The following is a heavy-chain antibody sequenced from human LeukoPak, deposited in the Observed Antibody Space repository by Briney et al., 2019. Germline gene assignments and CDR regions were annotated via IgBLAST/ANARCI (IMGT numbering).Heavy chain of an antibody. CDR1: GFTFRNNW. CDR2: INLDGTET. CDR3: VREVTVTSYFDY. V-gene: IGHV3-74*01. Sequence: GRSLRLSCTASGFTFRNNWMHWVRQAPGKGLIWVSRINLDGTETTYADSVKGRFTISRDNAKNTLYLQMNSLRAEDTAVYYCVREVTVTSYFDYWGQGILVTVSS. J-gene: IGHJ4*02. D-gene: IGHD2-21*02.